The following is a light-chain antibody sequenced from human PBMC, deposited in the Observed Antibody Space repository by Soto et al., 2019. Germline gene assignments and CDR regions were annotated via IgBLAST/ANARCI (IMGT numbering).Light chain of an antibody. CDR1: QDISKS. V-gene: IGKV1-33*01. Sequence: DIQMTQSPSSLSASIGDRVTISCQASQDISKSLNWYQQKPGKAPKVLIYDASNLETGVPSRFSGTGSGTEFTLTITTLQPEDVATYYCQQFAHLPTFGGGTTVEIK. CDR2: DAS. CDR3: QQFAHLPT. J-gene: IGKJ4*01.